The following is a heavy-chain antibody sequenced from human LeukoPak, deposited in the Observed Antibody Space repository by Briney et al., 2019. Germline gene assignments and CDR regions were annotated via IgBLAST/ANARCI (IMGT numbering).Heavy chain of an antibody. CDR3: ARDDALGDNALDI. CDR1: GFTFSSYG. V-gene: IGHV3-33*01. CDR2: ILNDGSQE. Sequence: GGSLRLSCAASGFTFSSYGMHWVRQAPGKGLEWVAVILNDGSQEKYADSVKGRFTISRDNSKNTLFLQMNSLRAEHTAVYYCARDDALGDNALDIWGQGTMVTVSS. J-gene: IGHJ3*02. D-gene: IGHD3-16*01.